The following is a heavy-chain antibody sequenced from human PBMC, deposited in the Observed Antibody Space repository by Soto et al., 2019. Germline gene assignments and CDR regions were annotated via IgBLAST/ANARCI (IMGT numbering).Heavy chain of an antibody. J-gene: IGHJ3*02. Sequence: QVPLVQSGAEEKQPGASVKVSCKASGYTFTSYAMHWVRQAPGQRLEWMGWINAGNGNTKYSQKFQGRVTITRDTSASTAYMELSSLRSEDTAVYYCASGHGDHDAFDIWGQGTMVTVSS. CDR2: INAGNGNT. V-gene: IGHV1-3*05. CDR1: GYTFTSYA. CDR3: ASGHGDHDAFDI.